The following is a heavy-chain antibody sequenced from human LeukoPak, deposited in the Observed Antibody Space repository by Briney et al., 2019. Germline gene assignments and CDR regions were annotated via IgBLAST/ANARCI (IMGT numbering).Heavy chain of an antibody. D-gene: IGHD3-22*01. Sequence: SSQTLSLTCALSGDNLSSNSAAWDWIRQTPSRGLEWVVRTYYRAKLYNDNAVSVKNRITINPDTSKNQFSLQLNSVTPEDTAVYYCARDYYDSSGYYYYYMDVWGKETTVTVSS. V-gene: IGHV6-1*01. CDR3: ARDYYDSSGYYYYYMDV. CDR1: GDNLSSNSAA. CDR2: TYYRAKLYN. J-gene: IGHJ6*03.